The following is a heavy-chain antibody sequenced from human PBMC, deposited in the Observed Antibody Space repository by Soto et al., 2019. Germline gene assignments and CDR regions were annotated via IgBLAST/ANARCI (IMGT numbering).Heavy chain of an antibody. CDR3: ARDGRERQWLDYFDY. V-gene: IGHV3-30-3*01. CDR1: EFTFRTYA. J-gene: IGHJ4*02. CDR2: ISHDGSNK. Sequence: GGSLSHSCAAAEFTFRTYAMHWVRQAPGKGLEWVAVISHDGSNKYYTDSVKGRFTISRDNSKNTLYLQMNSLRAEDTAVYYCARDGRERQWLDYFDYWGQGTLVPVSS. D-gene: IGHD6-19*01.